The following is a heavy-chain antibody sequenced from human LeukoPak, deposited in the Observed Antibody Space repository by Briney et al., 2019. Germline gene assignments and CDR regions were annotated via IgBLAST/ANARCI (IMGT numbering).Heavy chain of an antibody. J-gene: IGHJ3*02. CDR1: GGSISSYY. CDR3: VRHLSAGRPAFDI. CDR2: IYTSGST. Sequence: SETLSLTCTVSGGSISSYYWSWIRQPAGKGLEWIGCIYTSGSTNYNPSLKSRVTISVDTSNNKFSLKLTSLTAADTAVYYCVRHLSAGRPAFDIWGQGAMVTVSS. V-gene: IGHV4-4*07. D-gene: IGHD2-15*01.